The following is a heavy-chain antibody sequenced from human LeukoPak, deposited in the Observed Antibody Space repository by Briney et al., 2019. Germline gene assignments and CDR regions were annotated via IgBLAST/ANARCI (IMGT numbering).Heavy chain of an antibody. D-gene: IGHD1-1*01. Sequence: GRSLRLSCAGSAFTFSSHTINWVRQAPGRGLEWVSCIGFSTTYIHYADSVKGRFTVTRDNAKGSVSLQMNSLRAEDTAVYYCARDINSVAFDMWGQGTVVTVSS. J-gene: IGHJ3*02. CDR2: IGFSTTYI. CDR3: ARDINSVAFDM. V-gene: IGHV3-21*01. CDR1: AFTFSSHT.